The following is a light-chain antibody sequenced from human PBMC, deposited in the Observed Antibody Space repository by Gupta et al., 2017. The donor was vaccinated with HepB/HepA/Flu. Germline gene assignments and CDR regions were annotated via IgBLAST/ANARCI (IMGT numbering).Light chain of an antibody. CDR1: QSISTW. V-gene: IGKV1-5*03. J-gene: IGKJ2*04. CDR3: QQYRSYPCS. Sequence: DIQMPPSPSTLSASVGDRVTITCRASQSISTWLDWYQQKPGKAPKLLIYKASSLDTGVPARFSGSGSGTEFTFTINRVQPDDVAAYHCQQYRSYPCSFGQGTKLEIK. CDR2: KAS.